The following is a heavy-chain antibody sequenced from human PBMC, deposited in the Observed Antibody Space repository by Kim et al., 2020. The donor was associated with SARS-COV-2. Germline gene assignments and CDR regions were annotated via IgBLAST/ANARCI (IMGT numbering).Heavy chain of an antibody. V-gene: IGHV3-30*07. D-gene: IGHD6-13*01. CDR3: ARDRSWYKLGYFDY. Sequence: ADSVKGRFTISRDNSKNTLYLQMNSLRAEDTAVYYCARDRSWYKLGYFDYWGQGTLVTVSS. J-gene: IGHJ4*02.